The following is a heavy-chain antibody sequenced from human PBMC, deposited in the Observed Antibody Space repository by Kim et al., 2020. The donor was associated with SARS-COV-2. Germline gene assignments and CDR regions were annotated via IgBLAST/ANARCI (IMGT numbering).Heavy chain of an antibody. Sequence: GGSLRHSCAASGFTFSSYDMHWVRQATGKGLEWVSAIGTAGDTYYPGSVKGRFTISRENAKNSLHLQMNSLRTGDTAVYYCARGMGATTHYYYYYGMDVWGQEATGTVSS. CDR1: GFTFSSYD. J-gene: IGHJ6*02. CDR3: ARGMGATTHYYYYYGMDV. V-gene: IGHV3-13*01. CDR2: IGTAGDT. D-gene: IGHD1-26*01.